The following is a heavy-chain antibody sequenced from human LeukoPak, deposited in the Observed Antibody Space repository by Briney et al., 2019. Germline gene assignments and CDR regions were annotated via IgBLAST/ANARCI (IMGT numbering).Heavy chain of an antibody. V-gene: IGHV4-34*01. CDR1: GGSFSGSY. Sequence: SETLSLTCAVYGGSFSGSYWDWIRQPPGKGLEWIGTIYYSGRTYYSPSLKSRVTLSVDMSNNQFSLTLSSVTAADTALYFCARRRYYDSSGYLEWGQGTLVTVSS. CDR2: IYYSGRT. CDR3: ARRRYYDSSGYLE. J-gene: IGHJ1*01. D-gene: IGHD3-22*01.